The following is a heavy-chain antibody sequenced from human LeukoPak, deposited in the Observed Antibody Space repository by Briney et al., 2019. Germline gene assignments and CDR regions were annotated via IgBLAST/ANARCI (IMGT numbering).Heavy chain of an antibody. CDR3: AREFGQNYG. CDR1: GFTFSSYG. V-gene: IGHV3-30*03. J-gene: IGHJ4*02. D-gene: IGHD1-7*01. CDR2: ISYDGSNK. Sequence: PGRSLRLSCAASGFTFSSYGMHWVRQAPGKGLEWVAVISYDGSNKYYADSVKGRFTISRDNSKNTLYLQMNSLKSEDTAVYFCAREFGQNYGWGQGTLVTVSS.